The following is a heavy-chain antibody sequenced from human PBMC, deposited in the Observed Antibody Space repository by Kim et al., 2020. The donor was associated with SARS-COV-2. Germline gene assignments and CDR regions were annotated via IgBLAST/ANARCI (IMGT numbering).Heavy chain of an antibody. J-gene: IGHJ4*02. Sequence: GGSLRLSCAASGFTFSSYAMSWVRQAPGKGLEWVSAISGSGGSTYYADSVKGRFTISRDNSKNTLYLQMNSLRAEDTSVYYCAKVTFGGFLEWLKYNFDYWGQGTLVTVSS. CDR2: ISGSGGST. CDR3: AKVTFGGFLEWLKYNFDY. V-gene: IGHV3-23*01. D-gene: IGHD3-3*01. CDR1: GFTFSSYA.